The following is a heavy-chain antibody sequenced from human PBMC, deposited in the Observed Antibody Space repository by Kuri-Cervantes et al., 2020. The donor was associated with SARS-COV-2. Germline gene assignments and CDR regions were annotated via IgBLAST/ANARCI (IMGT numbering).Heavy chain of an antibody. V-gene: IGHV4-59*01. CDR1: GGSISSYF. CDR2: IYYSGST. Sequence: SETLSLTCAVSGGSISSYFWSWIRQPPGKGLEWIGYIYYSGSTNYNPSLKSRVTISVDTSKNQFSLKLSSVTAADTAVYYCPRLGELSLADYWGQGTLVTVSS. CDR3: PRLGELSLADY. J-gene: IGHJ4*02. D-gene: IGHD3-16*02.